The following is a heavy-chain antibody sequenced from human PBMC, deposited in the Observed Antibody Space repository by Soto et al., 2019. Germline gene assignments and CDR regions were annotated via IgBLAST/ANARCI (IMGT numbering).Heavy chain of an antibody. J-gene: IGHJ6*02. Sequence: QVQLVQSGAEVKKPGASVKVSCKASGYTFTSYGISWVRQAPGQGLEWMGWISAYNGNTNYAQKLQGRVTMTTDTSTSTAYMELRSLRSDYTAVDYCARDAMPSYYYYGMDVWGQGTTVTVSS. CDR3: ARDAMPSYYYYGMDV. V-gene: IGHV1-18*01. CDR1: GYTFTSYG. CDR2: ISAYNGNT. D-gene: IGHD2-2*01.